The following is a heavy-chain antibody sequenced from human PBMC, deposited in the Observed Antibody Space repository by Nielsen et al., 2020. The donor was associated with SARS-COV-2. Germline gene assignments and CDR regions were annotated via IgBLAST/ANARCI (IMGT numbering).Heavy chain of an antibody. Sequence: WIRQPPGKGLEWVSGISDNGGNTYYADSVKGRFTISKDMSKNTLYLQMNSLRAEDTAVYYCAKRGGGVGANYYYYYGMDVWGQGTTVTVSS. CDR2: ISDNGGNT. D-gene: IGHD1-26*01. J-gene: IGHJ6*02. CDR3: AKRGGGVGANYYYYYGMDV. V-gene: IGHV3-23*01.